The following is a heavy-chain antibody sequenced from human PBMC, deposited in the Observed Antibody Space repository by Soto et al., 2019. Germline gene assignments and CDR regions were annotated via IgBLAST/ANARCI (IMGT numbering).Heavy chain of an antibody. V-gene: IGHV4-34*01. CDR3: ARGPDERFLEWLFRGVVYFDY. D-gene: IGHD3-3*01. Sequence: PSETLSLTCAVYGGSFSGYYWSWIRQPPGKGLEWIGEINHSGSTNYNPSLKSRVTISVDTSKNQFSLKLSSVTAADTAVYYCARGPDERFLEWLFRGVVYFDYWGQGTLVTVSS. J-gene: IGHJ4*02. CDR2: INHSGST. CDR1: GGSFSGYY.